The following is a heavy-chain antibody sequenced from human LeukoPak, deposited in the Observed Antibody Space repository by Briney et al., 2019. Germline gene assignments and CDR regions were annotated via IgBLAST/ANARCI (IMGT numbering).Heavy chain of an antibody. D-gene: IGHD6-13*01. CDR2: ISGSGDST. CDR3: AKTRPLDSSSWSHGDY. V-gene: IGHV3-23*01. CDR1: GFTLRTNP. J-gene: IGHJ4*02. Sequence: GGSLSLSCAASGFTLRTNPMSWVRQAPGKGLKWVSAISGSGDSTYYGDSVKGRFTISRDNSKNTLYLHMNSLRAADTAVYYCAKTRPLDSSSWSHGDYWGQGTLVTVSS.